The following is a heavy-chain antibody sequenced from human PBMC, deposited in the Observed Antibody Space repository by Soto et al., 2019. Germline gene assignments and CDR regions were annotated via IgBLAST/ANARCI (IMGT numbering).Heavy chain of an antibody. V-gene: IGHV3-23*01. CDR3: AKDAGSVCSGGSCYFQALDS. CDR1: GFTFSNYA. D-gene: IGHD2-15*01. J-gene: IGHJ4*02. CDR2: ISVSGGST. Sequence: PGGSLRLSCAASGFTFSNYAMSWVRQAPGKGLEWVSGISVSGGSTYYADSVKGRLTISRDNSKNTLYVQMNSLRVDDTAVYYCAKDAGSVCSGGSCYFQALDSWGQGTLVTVSS.